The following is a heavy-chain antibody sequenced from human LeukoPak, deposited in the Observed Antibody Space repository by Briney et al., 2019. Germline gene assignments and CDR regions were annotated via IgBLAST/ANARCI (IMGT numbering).Heavy chain of an antibody. Sequence: GGSLRLSCVASGFIFRNYAMSWVRQAPGEGLEWVSGISDNGGGTYYADSLKGRFTISRDNSKNMLYLQMNSLRAEDTAVYYCARESGALGAPLYDYWGRGILVTASS. D-gene: IGHD4/OR15-4a*01. CDR3: ARESGALGAPLYDY. V-gene: IGHV3-23*01. J-gene: IGHJ4*02. CDR1: GFIFRNYA. CDR2: ISDNGGGT.